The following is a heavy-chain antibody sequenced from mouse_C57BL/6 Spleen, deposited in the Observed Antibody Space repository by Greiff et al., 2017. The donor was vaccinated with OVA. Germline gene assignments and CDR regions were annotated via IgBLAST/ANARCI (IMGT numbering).Heavy chain of an antibody. D-gene: IGHD5-2*01. V-gene: IGHV1-54*01. CDR2: INPGSGGT. Sequence: VQLQQSGAELVRPGTSVKVSCKASGYAFTNYLIEWVKQRPGQGLEWIGVINPGSGGTNYNEKFKGKATLTADKYSSTAYMQLSILTSKDSAVYFCAREYFYQSSFRAMDYWGQGTSVTVSS. CDR1: GYAFTNYL. J-gene: IGHJ4*01. CDR3: AREYFYQSSFRAMDY.